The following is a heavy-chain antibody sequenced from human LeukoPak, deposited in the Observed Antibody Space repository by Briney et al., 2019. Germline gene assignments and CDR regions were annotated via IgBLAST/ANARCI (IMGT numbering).Heavy chain of an antibody. CDR3: ASSYYYDSSGYYYFDY. CDR1: GGSISSGGYS. V-gene: IGHV4-30-2*01. D-gene: IGHD3-22*01. J-gene: IGHJ4*02. CDR2: IYHSGST. Sequence: SETLSLTCAVSGGSISSGGYSWSWIRQPPGKGLEWIGYIYHSGSTYYNPSLKSRVTISVDGSKNQFSLKLSSVTAADTAVYYCASSYYYDSSGYYYFDYWGQGTLVTVSS.